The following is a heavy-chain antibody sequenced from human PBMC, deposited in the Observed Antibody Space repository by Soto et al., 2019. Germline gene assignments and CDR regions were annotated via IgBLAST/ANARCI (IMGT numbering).Heavy chain of an antibody. V-gene: IGHV4-34*01. CDR3: ARGRPNYGWNDY. D-gene: IGHD3-16*01. CDR1: GGSFNNYF. CDR2: INHSGKT. J-gene: IGHJ4*02. Sequence: PSETLSLTCGVYGGSFNNYFWTWIRQPPGKGLEWIGEINHSGKTNSNPSLMRRVSISVDTSKNQFSLRLDSVTDADTAIYFCARGRPNYGWNDYWGQGTLVTVSS.